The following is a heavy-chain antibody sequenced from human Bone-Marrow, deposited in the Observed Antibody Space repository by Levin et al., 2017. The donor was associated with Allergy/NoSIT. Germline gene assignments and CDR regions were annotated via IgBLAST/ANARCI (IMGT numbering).Heavy chain of an antibody. CDR3: ARSYYYDSSVIRGGGMDV. Sequence: ASVKVSCKASGGTFSSYAISWVRQAPGQGLEWMGGIIPIFVTAIFALIVLFLFTITADESTSTAYMELSSLRSEDTAVYYCARSYYYDSSVIRGGGMDVWGQGTTVTVSS. V-gene: IGHV1-69*13. CDR2: IIPIFVTA. J-gene: IGHJ6*02. CDR1: GGTFSSYA. D-gene: IGHD3-22*01.